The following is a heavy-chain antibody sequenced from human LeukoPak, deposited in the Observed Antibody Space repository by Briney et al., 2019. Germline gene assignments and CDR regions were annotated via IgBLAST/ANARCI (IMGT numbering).Heavy chain of an antibody. V-gene: IGHV4-34*01. D-gene: IGHD3-9*01. CDR3: ARIGGILTGYYPDY. CDR1: GGSFSGYY. Sequence: SETLSLTCAVYGGSFSGYYWSWIRQPPGKGLEWIGEINHSGSSNYNPSLKSRVTISVVTSKNQFSLKLSSVTSADTAMYYCARIGGILTGYYPDYWGQGTLVTVSS. J-gene: IGHJ4*02. CDR2: INHSGSS.